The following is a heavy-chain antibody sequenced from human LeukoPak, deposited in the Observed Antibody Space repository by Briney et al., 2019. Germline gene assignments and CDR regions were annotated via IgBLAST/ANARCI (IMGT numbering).Heavy chain of an antibody. CDR1: GGSISSGSYY. CDR2: IYTSGST. J-gene: IGHJ4*02. D-gene: IGHD5-12*01. CDR3: ARSRSGLRIEFDY. V-gene: IGHV4-61*02. Sequence: SETLSLTCTVSGGSISSGSYYWSWIRQPAGKGLEWIGRIYTSGSTNYNPSLKSRVTISVDTSKNQFSLKLSSVTAADTAVYYCARSRSGLRIEFDYWGQGTLVTVSS.